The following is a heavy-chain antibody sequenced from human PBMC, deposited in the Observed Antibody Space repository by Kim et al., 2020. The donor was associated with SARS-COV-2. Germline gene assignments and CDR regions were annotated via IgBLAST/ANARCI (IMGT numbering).Heavy chain of an antibody. CDR1: GASISSYY. CDR2: IYYSGTT. Sequence: SETLSLTCAVSGASISSYYWTWIRQPPGKGLEWIGNIYYSGTTNYNPSLKSRVTISVDTSKNQFSLNLTSVTAADTAVYYCAGFCSGGNCPDHWGQGTLVTGSS. D-gene: IGHD2-15*01. J-gene: IGHJ4*02. V-gene: IGHV4-59*13. CDR3: AGFCSGGNCPDH.